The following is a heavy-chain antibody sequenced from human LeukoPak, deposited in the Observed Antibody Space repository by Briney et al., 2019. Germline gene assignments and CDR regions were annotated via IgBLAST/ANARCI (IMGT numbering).Heavy chain of an antibody. Sequence: SVKVSCKASGGTFSSYAISWVRQAPGQGLEWMGGIIPIFGTANYAQKFQGRVTITADESTSTAYMELSSLRSEDTAVYYCARVPNARGVTDYYYGMDVWGQGTTVTVSS. J-gene: IGHJ6*02. D-gene: IGHD3-10*02. CDR1: GGTFSSYA. V-gene: IGHV1-69*13. CDR2: IIPIFGTA. CDR3: ARVPNARGVTDYYYGMDV.